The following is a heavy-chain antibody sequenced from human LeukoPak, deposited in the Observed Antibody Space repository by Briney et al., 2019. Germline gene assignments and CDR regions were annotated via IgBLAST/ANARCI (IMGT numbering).Heavy chain of an antibody. Sequence: SETLSLTCAVYGGSFSGYYWSWIRQPPGKGLEWIGEINHSGSTNYNPSLKSRVTISVDTSKNQFSLKLSSVTAADTAVYYCLLNYDILTGYYTDYWGQGTRVTVSS. D-gene: IGHD3-9*01. CDR2: INHSGST. CDR1: GGSFSGYY. J-gene: IGHJ4*02. CDR3: LLNYDILTGYYTDY. V-gene: IGHV4-34*01.